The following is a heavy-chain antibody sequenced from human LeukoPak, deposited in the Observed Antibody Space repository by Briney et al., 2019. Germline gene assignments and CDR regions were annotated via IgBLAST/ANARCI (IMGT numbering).Heavy chain of an antibody. D-gene: IGHD3-22*01. CDR1: GYTFTGYY. CDR2: INPNSGGT. J-gene: IGHJ4*02. Sequence: APVKVSCKASGYTFTGYYMHWVRQAPGQGLEWMGWINPNSGGTNYAQKFQGRVTMARDTSITTAYMELTRLTSDDTAVYSCARGTYYDSSAYSGVRLFDYWGQGTLVTVSS. CDR3: ARGTYYDSSAYSGVRLFDY. V-gene: IGHV1-2*02.